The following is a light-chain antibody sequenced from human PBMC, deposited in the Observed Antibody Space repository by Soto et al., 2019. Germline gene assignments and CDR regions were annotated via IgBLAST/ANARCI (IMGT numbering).Light chain of an antibody. Sequence: QSALTQPRSVSGSPGQSVTISCTGTSSDVGGYTYVSRYQQHPNKAPKLLIFDVSKRPSGVPDRFSGSKSVNTASLTISGLQAEDEADYYCCSFAGTYTYVFGTGTKVTVL. CDR2: DVS. V-gene: IGLV2-11*01. CDR3: CSFAGTYTYV. J-gene: IGLJ1*01. CDR1: SSDVGGYTY.